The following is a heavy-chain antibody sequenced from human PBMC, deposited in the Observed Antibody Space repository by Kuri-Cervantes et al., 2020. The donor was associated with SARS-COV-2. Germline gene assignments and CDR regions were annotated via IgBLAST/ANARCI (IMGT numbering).Heavy chain of an antibody. CDR3: ARGGKYQLLYRCEYYFDY. D-gene: IGHD2-2*02. J-gene: IGHJ4*02. V-gene: IGHV1-46*01. Sequence: ASVKVSCKASGYTFTNYFMHWARQAPGQGLEWMGIIDPSGGSTNYAQNFQGRVTMTRDTSISTAYMELSRLRSDDTAVYYCARGGKYQLLYRCEYYFDYWGQGTLVTVSS. CDR2: IDPSGGST. CDR1: GYTFTNYF.